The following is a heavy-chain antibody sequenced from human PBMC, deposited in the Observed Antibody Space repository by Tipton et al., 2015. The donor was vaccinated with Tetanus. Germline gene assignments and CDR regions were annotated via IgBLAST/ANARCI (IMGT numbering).Heavy chain of an antibody. V-gene: IGHV1-2*02. CDR1: GYTFTGYY. CDR3: ARDRGDYIYYGMDV. CDR2: IDPNSGGT. Sequence: QMQLVQSGAEMKKPGASVKGSCKASGYTFTGYYIYWERQAPGQELEWMGWIDPNSGGTVYAQKFQGRVTMTRDTSISTAYMELGSLRFDDTAVYYCARDRGDYIYYGMDVWGPGTSVPVS. D-gene: IGHD3-22*01. J-gene: IGHJ6*02.